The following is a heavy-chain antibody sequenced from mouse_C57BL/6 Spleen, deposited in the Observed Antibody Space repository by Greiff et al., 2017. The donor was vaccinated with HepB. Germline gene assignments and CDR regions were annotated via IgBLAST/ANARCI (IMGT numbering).Heavy chain of an antibody. V-gene: IGHV5-16*01. D-gene: IGHD3-2*02. Sequence: EVKLVESEGGLVQPGSSMKLSCTASGFTFSDYYMAWVRQVPEKGLEWVANINYDGSSTYYLDSLKSRFIISRDNAKNILYLQMSSLKSEDTATYYCARDQGGRFAYWGQGTLVTVSA. CDR1: GFTFSDYY. J-gene: IGHJ3*01. CDR3: ARDQGGRFAY. CDR2: INYDGSST.